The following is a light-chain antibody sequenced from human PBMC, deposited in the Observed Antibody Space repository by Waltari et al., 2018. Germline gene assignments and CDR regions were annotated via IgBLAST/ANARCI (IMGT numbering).Light chain of an antibody. Sequence: EIVMTQSPATLSFSPGERATLSCRASQSVSSSLAWYQQKPGQAPRLLIYGASSRATGIPDRFSGSGSGTEFTLTISSLEPEDVAVYYCQQNSNWPLTFGGGTKVEIK. J-gene: IGKJ4*01. V-gene: IGKV3D-15*01. CDR2: GAS. CDR3: QQNSNWPLT. CDR1: QSVSSS.